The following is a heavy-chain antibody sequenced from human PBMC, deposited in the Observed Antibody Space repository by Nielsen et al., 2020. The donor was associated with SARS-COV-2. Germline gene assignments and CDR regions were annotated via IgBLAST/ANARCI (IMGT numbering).Heavy chain of an antibody. Sequence: ASVKVSCKASGYTFTSYAMRWVRQAPGQRLEWMGWINAGNGNTKYSQKFQGRVTMTNDTSASTAYMELSSLRSEDTAVYYCARADKWSKLDYWGQGTLVTVSS. CDR3: ARADKWSKLDY. CDR2: INAGNGNT. D-gene: IGHD2-8*01. CDR1: GYTFTSYA. V-gene: IGHV1-3*01. J-gene: IGHJ4*02.